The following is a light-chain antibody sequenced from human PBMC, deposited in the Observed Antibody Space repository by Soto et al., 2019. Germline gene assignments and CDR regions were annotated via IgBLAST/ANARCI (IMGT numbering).Light chain of an antibody. V-gene: IGKV3-20*01. Sequence: EIVLTQSPGTLSMSPGERATLSCRASQSVSTSYLAWYQQKPGQAPRLLIYGASSRATCIPDRFSGSGSGTGINLTISRLEPEDYAVYSCQQYGSSWTFGQGTRVDIK. CDR3: QQYGSSWT. J-gene: IGKJ1*01. CDR1: QSVSTSY. CDR2: GAS.